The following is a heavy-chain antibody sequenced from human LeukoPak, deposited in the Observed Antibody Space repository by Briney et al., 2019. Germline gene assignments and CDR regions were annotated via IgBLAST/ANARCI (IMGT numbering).Heavy chain of an antibody. CDR3: ARQRDLLPYAFDI. V-gene: IGHV3-21*01. CDR1: GFTFSSYS. CDR2: ISSSSSYI. Sequence: PGGSLRLSCAASGFTFSSYSMSWVRQAPGKGLEWVSSISSSSSYIYYADSVKGRFTISRDNAKNSLYLQMNSLRAEDTAVYYCARQRDLLPYAFDIWGQGTMVTVSS. J-gene: IGHJ3*02.